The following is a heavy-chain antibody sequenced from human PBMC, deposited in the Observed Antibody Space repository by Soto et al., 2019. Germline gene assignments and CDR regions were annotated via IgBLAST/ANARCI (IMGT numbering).Heavy chain of an antibody. Sequence: PGGSLRLSCAASGFTFSTYAMHWVRQAPGKGLEWVAILSYDGTITYYADSVKGRFTISRDTSKNTLYLQMNSLRAEDTAVYYCVRPRVRGGSVFGYWGQGALVT. D-gene: IGHD3-10*01. CDR2: LSYDGTIT. J-gene: IGHJ4*02. CDR1: GFTFSTYA. CDR3: VRPRVRGGSVFGY. V-gene: IGHV3-30*03.